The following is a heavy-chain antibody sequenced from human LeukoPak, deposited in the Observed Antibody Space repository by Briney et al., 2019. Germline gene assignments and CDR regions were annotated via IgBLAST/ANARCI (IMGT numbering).Heavy chain of an antibody. CDR2: IYYSGST. Sequence: SETLSLTCTVSGDSISSGGYYWTWIRQHPGKGLEWIGYIYYSGSTYYNPSLKSRVTISVDTSKNQFFLKLGSVTAADTAVYYCARDDSAFGAFDIWGQGTMVTVSS. CDR3: ARDDSAFGAFDI. J-gene: IGHJ3*02. CDR1: GDSISSGGYY. V-gene: IGHV4-31*03. D-gene: IGHD3-3*01.